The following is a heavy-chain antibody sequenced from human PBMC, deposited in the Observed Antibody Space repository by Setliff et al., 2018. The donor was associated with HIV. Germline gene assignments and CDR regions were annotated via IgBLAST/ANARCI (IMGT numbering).Heavy chain of an antibody. D-gene: IGHD2-8*01. V-gene: IGHV1-69*05. Sequence: SVKVSCKASGDTFSNSLITWVRQAPGQGLEWMGGFIPLYGSRNYAQRFQGRVTMTTDEVMSTAYMELTSLTPDDTAVYYCASGSGYCTNGVCYIGVHKIPDRYYSDYWGQGTLVTV. CDR3: ASGSGYCTNGVCYIGVHKIPDRYYSDY. CDR1: GDTFSNSL. J-gene: IGHJ4*02. CDR2: FIPLYGSR.